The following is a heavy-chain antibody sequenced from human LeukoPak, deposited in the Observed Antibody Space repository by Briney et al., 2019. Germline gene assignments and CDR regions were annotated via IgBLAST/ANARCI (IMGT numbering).Heavy chain of an antibody. CDR2: IWYDGSNK. CDR1: GFTFSSYG. Sequence: GGSLRLSCAASGFTFSSYGMHWVRQAPGKGLEWVAVIWYDGSNKYYADSVKGRFTISRDNSKNTLYLQMNSLRAEDTAVYYCAGIAAVGTHYYYGMDVWGQGTTVTVSS. CDR3: AGIAAVGTHYYYGMDV. D-gene: IGHD6-13*01. V-gene: IGHV3-33*01. J-gene: IGHJ6*02.